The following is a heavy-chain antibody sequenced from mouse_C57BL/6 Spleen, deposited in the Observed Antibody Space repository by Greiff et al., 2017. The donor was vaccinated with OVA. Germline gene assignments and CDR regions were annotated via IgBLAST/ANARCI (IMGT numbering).Heavy chain of an antibody. CDR1: GYTFTSYW. CDR3: ASYYSNPYAMDY. D-gene: IGHD2-5*01. J-gene: IGHJ4*01. CDR2: IDPSDSET. Sequence: QVQLQQPGAELVRPGSSVKLSCKASGYTFTSYWMHWVKQRPIQGLEWIGNIDPSDSETHYNQKFKDKATLTVDKSSSTAYMQLSSLTSEDSAVYDCASYYSNPYAMDYWGQGTSVTVSS. V-gene: IGHV1-52*01.